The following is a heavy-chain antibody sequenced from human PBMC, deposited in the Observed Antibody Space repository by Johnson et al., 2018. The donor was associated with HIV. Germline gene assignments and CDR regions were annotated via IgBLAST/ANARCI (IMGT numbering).Heavy chain of an antibody. CDR2: IKTDGSEK. J-gene: IGHJ3*02. CDR3: ARRSGTWDAFDI. V-gene: IGHV3-7*03. CDR1: GFTVSSNY. Sequence: VQLVESGGGLIQPGGSLRLSCAASGFTVSSNYMSWVRQAPGKGLEWVANIKTDGSEKYYVDSVKGRFTISRDNARNSVYLQMNSLRAEDTAVYYCARRSGTWDAFDIWGQGTLVTISS. D-gene: IGHD1-26*01.